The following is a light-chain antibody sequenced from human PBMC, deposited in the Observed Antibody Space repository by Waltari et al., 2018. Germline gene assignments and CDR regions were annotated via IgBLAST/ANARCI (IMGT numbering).Light chain of an antibody. CDR3: QQYFSTPRT. CDR2: WAS. J-gene: IGKJ1*01. V-gene: IGKV4-1*01. CDR1: QCVLYSSNNKNY. Sequence: DIVMTQSPDSLAVSLGERATINCRSSQCVLYSSNNKNYLAWYQQKPGQPPKLLIYWASTRESGVPDRFSGSESGTDFTLTISSLQAEDVAVYYCQQYFSTPRTFGQGTKVEIK.